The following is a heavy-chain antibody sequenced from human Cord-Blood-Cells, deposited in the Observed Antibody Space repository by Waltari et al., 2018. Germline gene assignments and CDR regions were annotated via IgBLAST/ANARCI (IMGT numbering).Heavy chain of an antibody. J-gene: IGHJ4*02. CDR2: INAGNGNT. CDR3: ARFSSAGGYNYDY. D-gene: IGHD5-12*01. V-gene: IGHV1-3*01. Sequence: QVQLVQSGAEVKKPGASVKVSCKASGYTFTSYAMHWVRQAPGQRLEWMGWINAGNGNTKYSQKLQGRVTITRDTSASTAYMELSSLRSEDTAVYYCARFSSAGGYNYDYWGQGTLVTVSS. CDR1: GYTFTSYA.